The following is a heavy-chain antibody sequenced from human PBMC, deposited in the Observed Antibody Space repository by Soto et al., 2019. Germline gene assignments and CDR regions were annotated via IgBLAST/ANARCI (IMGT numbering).Heavy chain of an antibody. V-gene: IGHV3-15*07. D-gene: IGHD3-22*01. CDR3: TTFRYYYDSSGYYLWDF. J-gene: IGHJ4*02. CDR1: GFTFSHAW. CDR2: IKSKTDGGAT. Sequence: PGGSLRLSCAASGFTFSHAWMNWVRQAPGKGLEWVGRIKSKTDGGATDYAAPVKGRFTISRDDSKNTLYLQMNSLKTEDTAMYFCTTFRYYYDSSGYYLWDFWGQGTLVTVSS.